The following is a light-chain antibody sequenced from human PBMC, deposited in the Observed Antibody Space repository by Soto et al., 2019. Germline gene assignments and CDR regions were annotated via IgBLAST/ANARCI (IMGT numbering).Light chain of an antibody. J-gene: IGKJ1*01. V-gene: IGKV1-5*03. CDR3: QQYSSGWT. Sequence: EIQMTQSPSTLSESVGDRVTITCRASQSISSWLAWYQQRPGKAPKLLIDRASNLESGVASRFSGSGSGTEFTLTITSLQPDDFATYYCQQYSSGWTFGQGTKVEI. CDR2: RAS. CDR1: QSISSW.